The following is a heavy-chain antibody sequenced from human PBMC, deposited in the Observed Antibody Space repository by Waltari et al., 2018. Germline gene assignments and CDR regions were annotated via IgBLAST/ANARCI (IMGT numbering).Heavy chain of an antibody. J-gene: IGHJ3*02. CDR3: ARGGMVQGVIVAFDI. CDR2: IYYSGST. Sequence: QVQLQESGPGLVKPSETLSLTCTVSGGSISSHYWRWIRQPPGKGLEWIGYIYYSGSTNYNPSLKSRVTISVDTSKNQFSLKLSSVTAADTAVYYCARGGMVQGVIVAFDIWGQGTMVTVSS. V-gene: IGHV4-59*11. CDR1: GGSISSHY. D-gene: IGHD3-10*01.